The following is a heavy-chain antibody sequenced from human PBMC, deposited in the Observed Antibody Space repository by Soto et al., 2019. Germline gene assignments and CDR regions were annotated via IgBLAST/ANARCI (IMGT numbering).Heavy chain of an antibody. Sequence: AASVKVSCKASGFTFTGHYIHWVRQAPGQGLEWMGWINPNSGGTSYAQKFQGRVTMTRDTSITTAYMELSRLSSDDTAVYYCAKRPSFFRPSHGYFNYWGQGTRVTVSS. V-gene: IGHV1-2*02. CDR3: AKRPSFFRPSHGYFNY. CDR2: INPNSGGT. J-gene: IGHJ4*02. CDR1: GFTFTGHY. D-gene: IGHD4-17*01.